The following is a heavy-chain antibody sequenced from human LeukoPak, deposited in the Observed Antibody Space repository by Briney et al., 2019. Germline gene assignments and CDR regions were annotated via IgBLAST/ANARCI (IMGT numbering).Heavy chain of an antibody. D-gene: IGHD3-10*01. Sequence: SVKVSCKASGYTFTSYGISWVRQAPGQGLEWMGGIIPIFGTANYAQKFQGRVTITADESTSTAYMELSSLRSEDTAVYYCARDEYYGSGSYYILNWFDPWGQGTLVTVSS. CDR2: IIPIFGTA. V-gene: IGHV1-69*13. J-gene: IGHJ5*02. CDR1: GYTFTSYG. CDR3: ARDEYYGSGSYYILNWFDP.